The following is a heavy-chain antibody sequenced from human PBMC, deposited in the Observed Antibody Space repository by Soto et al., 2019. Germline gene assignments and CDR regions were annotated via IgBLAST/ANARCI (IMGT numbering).Heavy chain of an antibody. D-gene: IGHD6-13*01. CDR3: ARLAPIAAAEGYYGMDV. CDR1: GGSFSGYY. Sequence: QVQLQQWGAGLLKPSETLSLTCAVYGGSFSGYYWSWIRQPPGKGLEWIGEINHSGSTNYNPSLKSRVTISVDTAKNQFSLKLSSVTAADTAVYYCARLAPIAAAEGYYGMDVWGQGTTVTVSS. CDR2: INHSGST. J-gene: IGHJ6*02. V-gene: IGHV4-34*01.